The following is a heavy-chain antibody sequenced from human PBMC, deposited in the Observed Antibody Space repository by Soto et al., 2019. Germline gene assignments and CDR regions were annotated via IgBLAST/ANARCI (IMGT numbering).Heavy chain of an antibody. V-gene: IGHV1-18*04. CDR2: ISAYNGNT. CDR3: ARAPYSSSWYRYYGMDV. J-gene: IGHJ6*02. CDR1: GYTFTSYG. D-gene: IGHD6-13*01. Sequence: ASVKVSCKASGYTFTSYGISWVRQAPGQGLERMGWISAYNGNTNYAQKLQGRVTMTTDTSTSTAYMELRSLRSDDTAVYYCARAPYSSSWYRYYGMDVWGQGTTVTVSS.